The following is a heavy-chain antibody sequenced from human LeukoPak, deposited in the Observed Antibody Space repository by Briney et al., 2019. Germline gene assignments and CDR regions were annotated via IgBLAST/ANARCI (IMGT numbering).Heavy chain of an antibody. CDR2: ISYDGSNK. J-gene: IGHJ3*02. V-gene: IGHV3-30*03. CDR3: ARDYAFDI. Sequence: GGSLRLSCAASGFTFSSYGMHWVGKAPGKGLEWVAVISYDGSNKYYADSVKGRFTISRDNSKNTLYLQMNSLRAEDTAVYYCARDYAFDIWGQGTMVTVSS. CDR1: GFTFSSYG.